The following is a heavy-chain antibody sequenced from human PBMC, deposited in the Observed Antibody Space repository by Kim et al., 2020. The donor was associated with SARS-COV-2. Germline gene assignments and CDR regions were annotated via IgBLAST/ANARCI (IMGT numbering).Heavy chain of an antibody. Sequence: GGSLRLSCAASGFTFSNAWMSWVRQAPGKGLEWVGRIKSKTDGGTTDYAAPVKGRFTIARDDSKNTLYLQMNSLKTEDTAVYYCTTGAVEPLGEWPPPGAFDIWGQGTMGTVSS. D-gene: IGHD3-16*01. CDR1: GFTFSNAW. CDR2: IKSKTDGGTT. V-gene: IGHV3-15*01. J-gene: IGHJ3*02. CDR3: TTGAVEPLGEWPPPGAFDI.